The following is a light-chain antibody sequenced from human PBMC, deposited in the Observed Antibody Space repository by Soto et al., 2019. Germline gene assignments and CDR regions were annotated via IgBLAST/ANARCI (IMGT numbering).Light chain of an antibody. Sequence: DIQMTQSPSSLSASVGDRVTITCRASQSISRYLNWYQQKPGKAPKLLIYAASTLQSGVPSRFSGSGSGTDFTLTISSLQPADFATYYCQQSYSTLTFGGGTKVEIE. CDR1: QSISRY. CDR2: AAS. V-gene: IGKV1-39*01. CDR3: QQSYSTLT. J-gene: IGKJ4*01.